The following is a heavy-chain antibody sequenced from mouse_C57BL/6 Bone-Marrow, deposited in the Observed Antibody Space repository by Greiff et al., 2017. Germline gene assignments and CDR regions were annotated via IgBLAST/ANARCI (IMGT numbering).Heavy chain of an antibody. CDR3: ARDRLPDYYAMDY. Sequence: VQLQQSGAELARPGASVKLSCKASGYTFTSYGISWVKQRTGQGLEWIGEIYPRSGNTYYNEKFKGKATLTADKSSSTAYMALRSLTSEDSSVYFCARDRLPDYYAMDYWGQGTSVTVSS. J-gene: IGHJ4*01. CDR2: IYPRSGNT. CDR1: GYTFTSYG. V-gene: IGHV1-81*01. D-gene: IGHD3-2*02.